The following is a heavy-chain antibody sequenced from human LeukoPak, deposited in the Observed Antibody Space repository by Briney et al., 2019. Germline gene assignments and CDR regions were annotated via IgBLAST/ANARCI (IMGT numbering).Heavy chain of an antibody. CDR2: INSDGSSI. CDR1: GFTFSSHW. J-gene: IGHJ3*02. V-gene: IGHV3-74*01. D-gene: IGHD1-26*01. CDR3: AKDYVGQVPDAFDI. Sequence: GGSLRLSCAASGFTFSSHWMHWVRQAPGKGLVWVSRINSDGSSISYADSVKGRFTISRGNSKNTLYVHMNSLRAEDTAIYYCAKDYVGQVPDAFDIWGQGTMVTVSS.